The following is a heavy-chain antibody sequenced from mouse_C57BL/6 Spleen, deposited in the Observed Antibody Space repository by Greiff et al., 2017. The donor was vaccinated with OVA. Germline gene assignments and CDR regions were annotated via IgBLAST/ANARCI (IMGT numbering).Heavy chain of an antibody. D-gene: IGHD2-4*01. J-gene: IGHJ2*01. CDR1: GYSITSGYY. V-gene: IGHV3-6*01. Sequence: EVKLLESGPGLVKPSQSLSLTCSVTGYSITSGYYWNWIRQFPGNKLEWMGYISYDGSNNYNPSLKNRISITRDTSKNQFFLKLNSVTTEDTATYYCARVDDYGGRFDYWGQGTTLTVSS. CDR3: ARVDDYGGRFDY. CDR2: ISYDGSN.